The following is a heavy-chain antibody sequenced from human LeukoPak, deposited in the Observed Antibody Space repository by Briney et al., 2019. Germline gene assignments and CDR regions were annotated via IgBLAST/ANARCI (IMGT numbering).Heavy chain of an antibody. Sequence: SETLSLTCTVSGGSISSSSYYWGWIRQPPGKGLEWIGSIYYSGSTYYNPSFKSRVTISVDTSKNQFSLKLSSVTAADTAVYYCARCSQLAVAVTYWGQGTLATVSS. CDR1: GGSISSSSYY. CDR2: IYYSGST. J-gene: IGHJ4*02. V-gene: IGHV4-39*01. CDR3: ARCSQLAVAVTY. D-gene: IGHD6-19*01.